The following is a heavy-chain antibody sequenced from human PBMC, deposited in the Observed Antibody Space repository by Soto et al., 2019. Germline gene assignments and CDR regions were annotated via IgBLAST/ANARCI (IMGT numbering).Heavy chain of an antibody. CDR2: INHSGST. Sequence: ASETLSLTCAVYCGSFSGYYWTWIRQPPGTGLEWIGEINHSGSTNYNPSLKSRVTISVDTSKNQFSLKLTSVTAADTAVYYCARDKITGLFDYWGQGTLVTV. CDR3: ARDKITGLFDY. J-gene: IGHJ4*02. D-gene: IGHD2-8*02. CDR1: CGSFSGYY. V-gene: IGHV4-34*01.